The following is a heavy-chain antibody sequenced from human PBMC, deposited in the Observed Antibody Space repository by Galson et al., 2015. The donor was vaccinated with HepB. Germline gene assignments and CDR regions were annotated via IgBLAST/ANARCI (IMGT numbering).Heavy chain of an antibody. D-gene: IGHD1-1*01. CDR1: GYSITSYA. Sequence: SVKVSCKAFGYSITSYAMNWVRQAPGQGLEWMGWINTNTGNPTYAQGFTGRFVFSLDTSVSTAYLQISSLKAEDTAIYYCARGGYNYNDDYWFDPWGQGTLVTVSS. CDR2: INTNTGNP. J-gene: IGHJ5*02. V-gene: IGHV7-4-1*02. CDR3: ARGGYNYNDDYWFDP.